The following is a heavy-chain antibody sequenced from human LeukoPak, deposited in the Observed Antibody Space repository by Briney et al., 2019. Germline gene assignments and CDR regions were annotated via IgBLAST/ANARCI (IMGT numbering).Heavy chain of an antibody. Sequence: PGESLKISCKGSGYSFTSYWIGWVRQAPGQGLEWMGGIIPIFGTANYAQKFQGRVTITADKSTSTAYIELSSLRSEDTAVYYCARGISLLRWRKTSYYYYYMDVWGKGTTVTVSS. D-gene: IGHD4-23*01. J-gene: IGHJ6*03. V-gene: IGHV1-69*06. CDR1: GYSFTSYW. CDR2: IIPIFGTA. CDR3: ARGISLLRWRKTSYYYYYMDV.